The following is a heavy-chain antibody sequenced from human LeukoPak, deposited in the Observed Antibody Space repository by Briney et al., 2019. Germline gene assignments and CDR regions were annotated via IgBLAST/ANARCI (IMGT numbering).Heavy chain of an antibody. V-gene: IGHV4-61*02. CDR1: GGSISSGSYY. Sequence: SETLSLTCTVSGGSISSGSYYCRWVRQPAGKGLEWIGRIYTSGSTDYNPSLKSRVTISVDTSKNQISLKLSSVTAADTAVYYCARDRNPNWGSSKAFDIWGQGTMVTVSS. J-gene: IGHJ3*02. CDR2: IYTSGST. CDR3: ARDRNPNWGSSKAFDI. D-gene: IGHD7-27*01.